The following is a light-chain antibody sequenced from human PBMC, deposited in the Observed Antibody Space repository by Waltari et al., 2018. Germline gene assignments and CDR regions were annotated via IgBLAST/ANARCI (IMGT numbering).Light chain of an antibody. V-gene: IGKV1-39*01. CDR3: QQSYKTPWA. CDR2: AAY. CDR1: QSISDY. Sequence: DIQMTQSPSSLSASVGDRVTITCRASQSISDYLNWYQEKPGKAPKLLIHAAYNVQSGVPSRVSGRGSGTEVTLTISSLQPEDFATYYCQQSYKTPWAFGQGTKVEIK. J-gene: IGKJ1*01.